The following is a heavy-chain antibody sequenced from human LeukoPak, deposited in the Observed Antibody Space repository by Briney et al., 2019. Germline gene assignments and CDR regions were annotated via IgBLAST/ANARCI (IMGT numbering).Heavy chain of an antibody. J-gene: IGHJ4*02. CDR2: ISAYNGNT. D-gene: IGHD2-15*01. CDR1: GYTFTSYG. CDR3: ARDATSDIVVVVAANNPPDY. V-gene: IGHV1-18*01. Sequence: ASVKVSFKSSGYTFTSYGISWVRQAPGQGLEWMGWISAYNGNTNYAQKLQGRVTMTTDTSTSTAYMELRSLRSDDTAVYYCARDATSDIVVVVAANNPPDYWGQGTLVTVSS.